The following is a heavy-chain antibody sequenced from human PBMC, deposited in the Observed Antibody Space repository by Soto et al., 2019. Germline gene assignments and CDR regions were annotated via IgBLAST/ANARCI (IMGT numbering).Heavy chain of an antibody. V-gene: IGHV2-5*01. Sequence: QITLKESGPTLVKPTQTLTLTCTFSGFSLTTRGLGVGWIRQPPGKALQCLALIYWNDDKRYNPSLKSRLTITKDTSHNQVVLTMTNMDPVDTATYSCALNTVVTGRERYFDFWGQGTLVTFSS. CDR1: GFSLTTRGLG. J-gene: IGHJ4*02. D-gene: IGHD3-10*01. CDR3: ALNTVVTGRERYFDF. CDR2: IYWNDDK.